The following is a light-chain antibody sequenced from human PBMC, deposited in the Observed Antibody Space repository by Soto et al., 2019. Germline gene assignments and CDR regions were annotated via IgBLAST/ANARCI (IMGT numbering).Light chain of an antibody. CDR1: QSLLHSNGYNY. J-gene: IGKJ3*01. Sequence: DIVMTQSPLSLPVTPGEPASISCRSSQSLLHSNGYNYLDWYLQKPGQSPQLLIYLGSNRASGVPDRFSGRGSGTDVTLKISRVEAEDVGVYDCMQALQTASRFTFGPGTKVDIK. V-gene: IGKV2-28*01. CDR3: MQALQTASRFT. CDR2: LGS.